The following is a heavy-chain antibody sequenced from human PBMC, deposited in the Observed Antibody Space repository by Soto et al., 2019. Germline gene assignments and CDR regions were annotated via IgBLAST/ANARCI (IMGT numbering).Heavy chain of an antibody. D-gene: IGHD1-26*01. CDR3: ARDESGSYFISFYGMDV. CDR1: EVTSCSYA. J-gene: IGHJ6*02. V-gene: IGHV3-30-3*01. CDR2: ISYDGSNK. Sequence: RDSSGAVEVTSCSYAMHRISQAPGKGLEWVAVISYDGSNKYYADSVKGRFTISRDNSKNTLYLQMNSLRAEDTAVYYCARDESGSYFISFYGMDVWGQGTTVTVSS.